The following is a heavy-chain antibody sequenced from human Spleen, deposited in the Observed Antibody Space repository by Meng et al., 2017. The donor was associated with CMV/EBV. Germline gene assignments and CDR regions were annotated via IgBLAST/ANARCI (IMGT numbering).Heavy chain of an antibody. Sequence: GGSLRLSCAASGFTFNNYAMSWVRQAPGKGLEWVSVVYGGGGTTAYVDSVKGRFTISRDNSKNALYLQMNSLRVEDTAVYYCAKGPRSSSFDSWGQGTLVTVSS. V-gene: IGHV3-23*03. CDR3: AKGPRSSSFDS. D-gene: IGHD6-19*01. CDR2: VYGGGGTT. J-gene: IGHJ4*02. CDR1: GFTFNNYA.